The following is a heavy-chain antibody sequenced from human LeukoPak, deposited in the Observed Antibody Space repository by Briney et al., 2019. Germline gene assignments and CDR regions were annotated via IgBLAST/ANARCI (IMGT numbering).Heavy chain of an antibody. CDR2: IYTSGST. J-gene: IGHJ4*02. Sequence: PSETLSLTCTVSGGSISSYYWSWIRQPAGKGLEWIGRIYTSGSTNYNPSLKSRVTMSVDTSKNQFSLKLSSVTAADTAVYYCARGPKRSGRLLYYFDYWGQGTLVTVSS. CDR1: GGSISSYY. V-gene: IGHV4-4*07. D-gene: IGHD6-19*01. CDR3: ARGPKRSGRLLYYFDY.